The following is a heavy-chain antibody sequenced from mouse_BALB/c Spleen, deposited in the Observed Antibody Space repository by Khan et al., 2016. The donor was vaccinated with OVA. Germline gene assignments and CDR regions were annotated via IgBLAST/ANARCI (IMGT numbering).Heavy chain of an antibody. J-gene: IGHJ3*01. D-gene: IGHD1-1*01. Sequence: EVELVESGGDLVKPGGSLKLSCAASGFTFSTYGMSWVRQAPDKRLEWVATVSTGGSYTYYPDSVTGRFTISRDNAKNTLYLQMSGLRSEDTAMFYCTRLAYYYDSEGFAYWGKGTLVTVSA. CDR3: TRLAYYYDSEGFAY. CDR1: GFTFSTYG. CDR2: VSTGGSYT. V-gene: IGHV5-6*01.